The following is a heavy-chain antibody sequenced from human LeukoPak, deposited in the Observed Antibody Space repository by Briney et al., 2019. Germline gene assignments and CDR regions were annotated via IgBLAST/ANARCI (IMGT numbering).Heavy chain of an antibody. D-gene: IGHD6-13*01. Sequence: ASVKVSCKASGYTFTGYYMHWVRQAPGQGLEWMGWMNPNSGNTGYAQKFQGRVTMTRNTSISTAYMELSSLRSEDTAVYYCARGSSSSWYRYYYYYMDVWGKGTTVTISS. J-gene: IGHJ6*03. V-gene: IGHV1-8*02. CDR3: ARGSSSSWYRYYYYYMDV. CDR1: GYTFTGYY. CDR2: MNPNSGNT.